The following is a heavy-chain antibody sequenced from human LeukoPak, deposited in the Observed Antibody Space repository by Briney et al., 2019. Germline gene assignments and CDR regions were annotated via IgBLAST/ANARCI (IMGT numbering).Heavy chain of an antibody. CDR1: GFTFSSYS. J-gene: IGHJ6*03. Sequence: GGSLRLSCAASGFTFSSYSMNWVRQAPGKGLEWVSSISSSSSYIYYADSVKGRFTISRDNAKNSLYLQMNSLRAEDTAVYYCARYYDFWSGYYGTYYYYYMDVWGKGTTVTVSS. CDR2: ISSSSSYI. D-gene: IGHD3-3*01. V-gene: IGHV3-21*01. CDR3: ARYYDFWSGYYGTYYYYYMDV.